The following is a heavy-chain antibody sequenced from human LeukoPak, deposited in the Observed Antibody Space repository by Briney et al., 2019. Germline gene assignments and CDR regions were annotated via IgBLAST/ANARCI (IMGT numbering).Heavy chain of an antibody. V-gene: IGHV5-51*03. CDR3: ARPSGELSPWGAFDI. CDR1: GYSFTIYW. CDR2: IYPGDSDT. D-gene: IGHD3-16*02. Sequence: GESLKISCKGSGYSFTIYWIGWVRQMPGKGLEWMGIIYPGDSDTRYSPSFQGQVTVSADKSISTAYLQWSSLKASDTAMYYCARPSGELSPWGAFDIWGQGTMVTVSS. J-gene: IGHJ3*02.